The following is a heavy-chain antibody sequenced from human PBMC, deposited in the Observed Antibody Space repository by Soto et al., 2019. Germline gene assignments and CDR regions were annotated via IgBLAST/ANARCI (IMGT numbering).Heavy chain of an antibody. D-gene: IGHD3-22*01. CDR2: IYYSGST. CDR3: ARGSYYYDSSGYYHD. Sequence: SETLSLTCTVSGGSISSGDYYWSWIRQPPGKGLEWIGYIYYSGSTYYNPSLKSRVTISVDTSKNQFSLKLSSVTAADTAVYYCARGSYYYDSSGYYHDWGQGTLVTVS. CDR1: GGSISSGDYY. J-gene: IGHJ4*02. V-gene: IGHV4-30-4*01.